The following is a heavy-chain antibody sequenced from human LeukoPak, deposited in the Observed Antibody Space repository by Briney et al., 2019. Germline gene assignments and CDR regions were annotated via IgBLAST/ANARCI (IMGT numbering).Heavy chain of an antibody. J-gene: IGHJ4*02. Sequence: AALVKVSCKVSGYTFTELSMHWVRQAPGKGLEWMGGFDPENGETIYAQKFQGRVTMTEDTSTDTAYMELSSLRSEDTAVYYCATDLANYYDSSGQPYWGQGTLVTVSS. CDR2: FDPENGET. V-gene: IGHV1-24*01. CDR3: ATDLANYYDSSGQPY. CDR1: GYTFTELS. D-gene: IGHD3-22*01.